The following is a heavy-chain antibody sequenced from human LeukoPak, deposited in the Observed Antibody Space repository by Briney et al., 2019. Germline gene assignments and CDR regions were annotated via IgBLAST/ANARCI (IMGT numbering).Heavy chain of an antibody. D-gene: IGHD3-22*01. CDR3: ARPPYDNSGYHGYYFDY. CDR1: GYSFTSYW. Sequence: GESLKISCKGSGYSFTSYWIGWVRQMPGKGLEWMGIIYPGDSDTRYSPSFQGQVTISADKSISTAYLQWSSLKASDTAMYYCARPPYDNSGYHGYYFDYWGQGTLVTVSS. CDR2: IYPGDSDT. J-gene: IGHJ4*02. V-gene: IGHV5-51*01.